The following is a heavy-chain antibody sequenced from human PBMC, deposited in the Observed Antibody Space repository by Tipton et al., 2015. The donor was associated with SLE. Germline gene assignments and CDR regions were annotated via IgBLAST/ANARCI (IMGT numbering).Heavy chain of an antibody. CDR3: ARDSSGWVSFDY. CDR1: GGSISSSSYY. D-gene: IGHD6-19*01. Sequence: TLSLTCTVSGGSISSSSYYWGWIRQPPGKGLQWIGYIYYSGSTNYNPSLKSRVTISVDTSKNQFSLKLSSVTAADTAVYYCARDSSGWVSFDYWGQGTLVTVSS. J-gene: IGHJ4*02. V-gene: IGHV4-61*01. CDR2: IYYSGST.